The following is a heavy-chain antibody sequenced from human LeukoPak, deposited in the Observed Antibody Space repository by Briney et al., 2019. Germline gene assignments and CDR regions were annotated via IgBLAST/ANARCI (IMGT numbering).Heavy chain of an antibody. D-gene: IGHD1-26*01. CDR1: IFTFSSYS. J-gene: IGHJ4*02. Sequence: PGGSLRLSCAASIFTFSSYSINWLRQAPGKGLEWVSSISSSSSYIYYADSVKGRYTISRDNAKSSLYLQKNSLRAEDTAVYYCARDQKATPSPLDYWGQGTLVTVSS. V-gene: IGHV3-21*01. CDR2: ISSSSSYI. CDR3: ARDQKATPSPLDY.